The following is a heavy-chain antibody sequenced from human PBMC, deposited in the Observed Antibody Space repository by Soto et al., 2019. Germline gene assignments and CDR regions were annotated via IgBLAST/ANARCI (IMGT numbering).Heavy chain of an antibody. V-gene: IGHV1-18*01. Sequence: QVQLVQSGAEVKKPGASVKVSCKASGYTFTSYGISWVRQAPGQGLEWMGWISAYNGHTNYAQKLQGRVTMTTDTSTSTAYMGLRSLSSDDTAVYYCARDRRDYGAKGSGYWGQGTLVTVSS. J-gene: IGHJ4*02. CDR1: GYTFTSYG. D-gene: IGHD4-17*01. CDR2: ISAYNGHT. CDR3: ARDRRDYGAKGSGY.